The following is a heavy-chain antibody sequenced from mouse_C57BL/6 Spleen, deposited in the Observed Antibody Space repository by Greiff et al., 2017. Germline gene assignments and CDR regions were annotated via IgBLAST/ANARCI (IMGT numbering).Heavy chain of an antibody. J-gene: IGHJ3*01. Sequence: QVQLQQPGAELVMPGASVKLSCKASGYTFTSYWMHWVKQRPGQGLEWIGEIDPSDSYTNYNQKFKGKSTLTVDKSSSTAYMQLSSLTSEDSAVYFCAREGEYYGFAYWGQGTLVTVSA. V-gene: IGHV1-69*01. CDR2: IDPSDSYT. CDR1: GYTFTSYW. CDR3: AREGEYYGFAY. D-gene: IGHD1-1*02.